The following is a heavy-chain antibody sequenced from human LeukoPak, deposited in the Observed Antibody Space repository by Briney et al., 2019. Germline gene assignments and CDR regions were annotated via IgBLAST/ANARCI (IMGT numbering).Heavy chain of an antibody. CDR3: ARIVELSFDV. J-gene: IGHJ3*01. CDR1: GFIFRDYW. CDR2: IKQDGSVK. Sequence: PGGSLRLSCAASGFIFRDYWMTWVRQAPGKGLEWVADIKQDGSVKSYVDSVKGRLTTSRDNAKNSLYLQMNSLRAEDTAVYYCARIVELSFDVWGQGTTVTVSP. D-gene: IGHD1-26*01. V-gene: IGHV3-7*03.